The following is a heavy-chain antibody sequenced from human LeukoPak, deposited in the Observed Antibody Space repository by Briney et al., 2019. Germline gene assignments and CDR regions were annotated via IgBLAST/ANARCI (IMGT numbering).Heavy chain of an antibody. CDR2: IYSGGST. CDR1: GFTFSSYA. V-gene: IGHV3-66*01. Sequence: GGSLRLSCAASGFTFSSYAMSWVRQAPGKGLEWVSVIYSGGSTYYADSVKGRFTISRDNSKNTLYLQMNRLRAEDTAVYYCASPTVGFGELWDYGMDVWGQGTTVTVSS. J-gene: IGHJ6*02. D-gene: IGHD3-10*01. CDR3: ASPTVGFGELWDYGMDV.